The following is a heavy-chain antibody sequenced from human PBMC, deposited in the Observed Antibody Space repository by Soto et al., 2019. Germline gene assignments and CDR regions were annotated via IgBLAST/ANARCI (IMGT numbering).Heavy chain of an antibody. CDR1: GFTFSSYT. J-gene: IGHJ4*02. V-gene: IGHV3-21*01. D-gene: IGHD7-27*01. CDR3: ARGAGDLPY. Sequence: EVQLVESGGGLVKPGGSLRLSCAASGFTFSSYTMTWVRQAPGKGLEWVSSISFSSPNIHYSDSVKGRFTISRDNAKNSLYLQMHSLRAEDTAVYYCARGAGDLPYWGQGTLVTVSS. CDR2: ISFSSPNI.